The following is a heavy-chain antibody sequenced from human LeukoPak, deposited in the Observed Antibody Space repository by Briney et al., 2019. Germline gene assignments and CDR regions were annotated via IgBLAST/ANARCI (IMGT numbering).Heavy chain of an antibody. CDR2: INPSGGST. Sequence: ASVKVSCKASGYTFTGYYMRWVRQAPGQGLEWMGIINPSGGSTSYAQKFQGRVTMTRDTSTSTVYMELSSLRSEDTAVYYCARENTIPKNAFDIWGQGTMVTVSS. D-gene: IGHD3-9*01. CDR1: GYTFTGYY. J-gene: IGHJ3*02. CDR3: ARENTIPKNAFDI. V-gene: IGHV1-46*01.